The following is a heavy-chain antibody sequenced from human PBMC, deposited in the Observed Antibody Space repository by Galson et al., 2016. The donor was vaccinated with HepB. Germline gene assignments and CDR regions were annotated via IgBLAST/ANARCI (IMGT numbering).Heavy chain of an antibody. J-gene: IGHJ6*03. Sequence: SLRLSCAVSGFSFTTSTMNWVRQAPGKGLEWVAHIGIASTTTYYADSVRGRFTISRDNSNNILYLQMNSLRAEDTAVYYCARNKATARVWGHYYYYMDVWGKGTTVTVSS. CDR1: GFSFTTST. CDR2: IGIASTTT. D-gene: IGHD3-16*01. CDR3: ARNKATARVWGHYYYYMDV. V-gene: IGHV3-48*01.